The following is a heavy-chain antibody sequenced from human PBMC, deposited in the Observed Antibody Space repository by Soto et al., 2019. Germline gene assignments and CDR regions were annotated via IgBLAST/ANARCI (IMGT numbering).Heavy chain of an antibody. CDR1: GGSISSSSYY. J-gene: IGHJ6*02. D-gene: IGHD5-18*01. V-gene: IGHV4-39*01. CDR2: IYYSGST. CDR3: ARQMWIQLSYYYYYGMDV. Sequence: SETLSLTCTVSGGSISSSSYYWSWIRQPPGKGLEWIGSIYYSGSTYYNPSLKSRVTISVDTSKNQFSLKLSSVTATDTAVYYCARQMWIQLSYYYYYGMDVWGQGTTVTVSS.